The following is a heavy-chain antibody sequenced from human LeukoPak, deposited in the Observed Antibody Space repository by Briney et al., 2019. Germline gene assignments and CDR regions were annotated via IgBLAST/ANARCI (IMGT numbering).Heavy chain of an antibody. V-gene: IGHV4-34*01. CDR3: ARGPPRYSSGWRDPYYYYYMDV. J-gene: IGHJ6*03. D-gene: IGHD6-19*01. CDR2: INHSGST. CDR1: GGSFSGYY. Sequence: PSETLSLTCAVYGGSFSGYYWSWIRQPPGKGLEWIGEINHSGSTNYNPSLKSRLTISVDTSKNPFSLKLSSVTAADTAVYYCARGPPRYSSGWRDPYYYYYMDVWGKGTTVTVSS.